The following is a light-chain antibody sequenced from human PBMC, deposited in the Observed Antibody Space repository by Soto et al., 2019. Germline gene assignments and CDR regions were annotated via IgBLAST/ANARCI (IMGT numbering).Light chain of an antibody. CDR3: SAWDDSLNGPV. CDR1: SSNIGAGYD. V-gene: IGLV1-40*01. Sequence: QSVLTQPPSVSGAPGQRVTISCTGSSSNIGAGYDVFWYQKLPGTAPKLLIYINVNRPSGVPDRFSGSRSGTSGSLAISGLQSEDEADYYCSAWDDSLNGPVFGGGTKLTVL. J-gene: IGLJ2*01. CDR2: INV.